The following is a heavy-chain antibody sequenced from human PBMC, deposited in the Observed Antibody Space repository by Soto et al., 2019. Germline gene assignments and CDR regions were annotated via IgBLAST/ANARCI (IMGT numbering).Heavy chain of an antibody. CDR1: GGSISSGGYY. D-gene: IGHD4-17*01. J-gene: IGHJ4*02. V-gene: IGHV4-31*03. Sequence: SETLSLTSTVSGGSISSGGYYWSWIRQRPGKGLGWIGYIYYSGSPYYNPSLKSRVTISVDTSKNQFALKLSSVTAADTAVYYFASGPTVTQAFDYWGQGTLVTVSS. CDR2: IYYSGSP. CDR3: ASGPTVTQAFDY.